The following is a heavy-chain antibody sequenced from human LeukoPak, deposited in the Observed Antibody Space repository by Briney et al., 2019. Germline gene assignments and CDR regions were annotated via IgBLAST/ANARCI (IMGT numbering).Heavy chain of an antibody. V-gene: IGHV4-34*01. Sequence: PSETLSLTCAVYGGSFSGYYWSWIRQPPGKGLEWIGEINHSGSTNYNLSLKSRVTISVDTSKNQFSLKLSSVTAADTAVYYCAREPAAMGFDYWGQGTLVTVSS. CDR2: INHSGST. D-gene: IGHD2-2*01. J-gene: IGHJ4*02. CDR3: AREPAAMGFDY. CDR1: GGSFSGYY.